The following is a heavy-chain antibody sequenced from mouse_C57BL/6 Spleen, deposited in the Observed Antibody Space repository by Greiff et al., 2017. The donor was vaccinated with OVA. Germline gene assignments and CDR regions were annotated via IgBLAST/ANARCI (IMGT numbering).Heavy chain of an antibody. CDR3: ARNPYLDY. Sequence: EVKLVESGPELVKPGDSVKISCKASGYSFTGYFMNWVMQSHGKSLEWIGRINPYNGDTFYNQKFKGKATLTVDKSSSTAHMELRSLTSEDSAVYYCARNPYLDYWGQGTTLTVSS. V-gene: IGHV1-20*01. J-gene: IGHJ2*01. CDR1: GYSFTGYF. CDR2: INPYNGDT.